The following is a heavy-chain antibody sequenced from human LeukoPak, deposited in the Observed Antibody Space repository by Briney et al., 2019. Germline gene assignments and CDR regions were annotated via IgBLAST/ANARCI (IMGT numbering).Heavy chain of an antibody. J-gene: IGHJ4*02. CDR2: TYYRSMWYN. Sequence: SQTLSLTCAISGDSVSSNSAAWNWIRQSPSRGLEWLARTYYRSMWYNDYAVSVRGRITVNPDTSKNLLSLQLSSVTPEDTAVYYCARDRDPFVYFDYWGQGILVTVSS. D-gene: IGHD3-3*01. V-gene: IGHV6-1*01. CDR1: GDSVSSNSAA. CDR3: ARDRDPFVYFDY.